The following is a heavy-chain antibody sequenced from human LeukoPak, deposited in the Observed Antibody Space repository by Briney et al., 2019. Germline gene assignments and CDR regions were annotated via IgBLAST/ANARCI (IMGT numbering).Heavy chain of an antibody. D-gene: IGHD1-1*01. V-gene: IGHV4-39*01. CDR3: ANNYYFDY. CDR1: GGSISSSSYY. J-gene: IGHJ4*02. CDR2: IYYSGST. Sequence: SETLSLTCTVSGGSISSSSYYWGWIRQPPGKGLEWIGSIYYSGSTYYNPSLKSRVTISVDTSKNQFSLKPSSVTAADTAVYYCANNYYFDYWGQGTLVTVSS.